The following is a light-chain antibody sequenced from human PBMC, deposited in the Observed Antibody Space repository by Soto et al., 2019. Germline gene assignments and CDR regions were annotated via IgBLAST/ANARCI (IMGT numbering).Light chain of an antibody. V-gene: IGLV2-14*01. J-gene: IGLJ1*01. CDR3: SSYRSSSTSYV. CDR2: EVS. Sequence: QPALTQPASVSGSPGQSITISCTGTSSDVGAYNYVSWYQHHPGKAPKLMIYEVSDRPSGVSNRFSGSKSGNTASLTISGLQAEDEADYYCSSYRSSSTSYVFGTGTKVTVL. CDR1: SSDVGAYNY.